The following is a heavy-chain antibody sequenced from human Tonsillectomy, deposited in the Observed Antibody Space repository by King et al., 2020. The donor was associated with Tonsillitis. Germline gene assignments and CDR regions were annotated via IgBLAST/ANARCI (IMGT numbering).Heavy chain of an antibody. CDR3: ARDQDDFWSAAFDL. J-gene: IGHJ3*01. CDR1: NASISSGGYS. Sequence: QLQESGSGLVKPSKTLSLTCAVSNASISSGGYSWTWIRQPPGKGLEWIGCFHHSGDTFYNPSLRSRLTVSVDRSKNQISLKLRSVTAADTAIYYCARDQDDFWSAAFDLWGQGTLVTVSS. V-gene: IGHV4-30-2*01. CDR2: FHHSGDT. D-gene: IGHD3-3*01.